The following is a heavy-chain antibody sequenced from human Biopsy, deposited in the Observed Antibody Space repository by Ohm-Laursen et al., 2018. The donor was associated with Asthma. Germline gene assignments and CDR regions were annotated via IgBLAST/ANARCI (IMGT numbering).Heavy chain of an antibody. CDR1: PGSINDYY. CDR3: ARATSTWSQSGPHFFDH. CDR2: VHSSGST. Sequence: GTLSLTCTVSPGSINDYYWNWIRQFPGRGLEWIGYVHSSGSTRFNPSLKSRVTVSVDTSVDQVSLKLSSVSAADTAIYYCARATSTWSQSGPHFFDHWGPGTLVTVSS. D-gene: IGHD6-13*01. V-gene: IGHV4-59*01. J-gene: IGHJ5*02.